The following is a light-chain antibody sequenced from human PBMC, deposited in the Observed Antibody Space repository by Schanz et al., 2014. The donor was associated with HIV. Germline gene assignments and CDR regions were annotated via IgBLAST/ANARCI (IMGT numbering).Light chain of an antibody. Sequence: QSVLTQPASVSGSPGQSITISCTGTSSDIGGYKYVSWYQHHPGKAPKLLIFDVDNRPSGVSHRFSAYKSGNTASLTVSGLQAEDEADYYCCSYTGSGTLVFGGGTKVTVL. CDR2: DVD. J-gene: IGLJ2*01. CDR1: SSDIGGYKY. V-gene: IGLV2-14*03. CDR3: CSYTGSGTLV.